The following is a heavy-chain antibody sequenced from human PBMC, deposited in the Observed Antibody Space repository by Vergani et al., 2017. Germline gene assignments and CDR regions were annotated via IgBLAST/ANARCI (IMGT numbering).Heavy chain of an antibody. CDR3: ASDSLPHYYDSGGYYSFDY. Sequence: QVQLQQSGPGLVKPSQTLSLTCAISGDSVSSNSAAWNWIRQSPSRGLEWLGKTYYRSKWYNDYAVSVESRITINPDTSKNQFSLQLNSVTPEETAVYYCASDSLPHYYDSGGYYSFDYWGQGTLVTVSS. CDR1: GDSVSSNSAA. V-gene: IGHV6-1*01. D-gene: IGHD3-22*01. CDR2: TYYRSKWYN. J-gene: IGHJ4*02.